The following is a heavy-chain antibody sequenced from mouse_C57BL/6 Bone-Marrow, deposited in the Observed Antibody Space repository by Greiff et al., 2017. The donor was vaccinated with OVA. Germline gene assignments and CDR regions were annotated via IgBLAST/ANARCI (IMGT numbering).Heavy chain of an antibody. CDR3: SEDSAVYYCASYGSSFDY. J-gene: IGHJ2*01. D-gene: IGHD1-1*01. Sequence: QVQLQQPGAELVKPGASVKISCQAFYTFSRRVHFAIRDTNYWMQWVKQRPGQGLEWIGAIYPGNGDTSYNQKFKGKATLTADKSSSTAYMQLSSLTSEDSAVYYCASYGSSFDYWGQGTTLTVSS. V-gene: IGHV1-87*01. CDR1: YTFSRRVH. CDR2: GQGLEWIG.